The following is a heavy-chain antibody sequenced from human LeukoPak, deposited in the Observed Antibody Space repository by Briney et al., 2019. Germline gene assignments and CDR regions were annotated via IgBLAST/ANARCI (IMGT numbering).Heavy chain of an antibody. D-gene: IGHD1-26*01. CDR2: INAGNGNT. J-gene: IGHJ3*02. CDR1: GYTFTSYA. CDR3: ARGKHSGSYWAEGAFDI. V-gene: IGHV1-3*01. Sequence: GASVKVSCKASGYTFTSYAIHWVRQAPGQRLEWMGWINAGNGNTKYSQKFQGRVTITRDTSASTAYMELSSLRSEDTAVYYCARGKHSGSYWAEGAFDIWGQGTMDTVSS.